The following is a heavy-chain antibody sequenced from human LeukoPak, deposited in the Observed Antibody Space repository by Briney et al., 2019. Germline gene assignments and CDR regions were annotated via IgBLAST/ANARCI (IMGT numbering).Heavy chain of an antibody. V-gene: IGHV4-34*01. CDR3: ARNNIVVVVAATIRLDP. CDR1: GGSFSAYY. D-gene: IGHD2-15*01. Sequence: NTSETLSLTCVVYGGSFSAYYWTWIRQPPGKGLEWIGEINHTGSTSYNPSLKSRVSISVDMSRNQFSLKLYSVTAADTAVYYCARNNIVVVVAATIRLDPWGQGTLVTVSS. J-gene: IGHJ5*02. CDR2: INHTGST.